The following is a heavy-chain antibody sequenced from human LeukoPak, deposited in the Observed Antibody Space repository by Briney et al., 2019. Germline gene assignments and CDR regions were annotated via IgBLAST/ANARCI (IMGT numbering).Heavy chain of an antibody. CDR1: GFAFSSYT. V-gene: IGHV3-23*01. D-gene: IGHD6-13*01. Sequence: GGSLRLSCAASGFAFSSYTMNWVRQAPGKGLAWVSGISGSGDSTYYADSVKGRFTVARDNSKNTLYLQLNSLRAEDTAVYYCARDSSTSNYYYGMDVWGQGTTVTVSS. CDR2: ISGSGDST. J-gene: IGHJ6*02. CDR3: ARDSSTSNYYYGMDV.